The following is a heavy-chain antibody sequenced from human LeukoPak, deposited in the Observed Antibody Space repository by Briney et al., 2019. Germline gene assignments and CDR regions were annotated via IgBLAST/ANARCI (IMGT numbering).Heavy chain of an antibody. D-gene: IGHD2-8*01. CDR2: INPNRDDT. CDR1: RYTLSGSY. J-gene: IGHJ6*03. Sequence: ASVKDSRKTSRYTLSGSYIHCVRQAPGQGREWMGRINPNRDDTNYAQNLQGRVTMTRDTSITIDYMKLSSLTSDDAAVYFSARSYENSNNGVCCTCYYMDVWGKGTLVTVSS. CDR3: ARSYENSNNGVCCTCYYMDV. V-gene: IGHV1-2*06.